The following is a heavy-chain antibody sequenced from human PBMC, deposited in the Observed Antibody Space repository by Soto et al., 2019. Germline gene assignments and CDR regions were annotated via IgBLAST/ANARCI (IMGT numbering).Heavy chain of an antibody. CDR1: GGTPSSYA. D-gene: IGHD6-13*01. CDR3: ARDSESSSSHDY. V-gene: IGHV1-69*06. J-gene: IGHJ4*02. Sequence: QVQLVQSGAEVKQPGSSVKVSCKASGGTPSSYAISWVRQAPGQGLEWMGGIIPIFGTANYAQKFQGRVTITADKSTSTAYMELSSLRSEDTAVYYSARDSESSSSHDYWGQGTLVTVSS. CDR2: IIPIFGTA.